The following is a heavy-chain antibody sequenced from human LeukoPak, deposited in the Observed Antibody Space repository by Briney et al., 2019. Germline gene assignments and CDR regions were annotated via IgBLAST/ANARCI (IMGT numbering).Heavy chain of an antibody. V-gene: IGHV3-53*01. CDR2: LYSDGNT. CDR1: GFTVITND. Sequence: PGGSLRLSCAASGFTVITNDMTWVRQAPGKGLEWVSVLYSDGNTKYADSVQGRFTISRDNSNNTLYLDMNSLSPDDTAVYYCARGVEPLAANTLAYWGQGTLVTVSS. D-gene: IGHD1-14*01. CDR3: ARGVEPLAANTLAY. J-gene: IGHJ4*02.